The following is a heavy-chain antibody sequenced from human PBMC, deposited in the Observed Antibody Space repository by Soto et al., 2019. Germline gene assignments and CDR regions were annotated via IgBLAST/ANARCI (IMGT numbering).Heavy chain of an antibody. Sequence: SVKVSCKASGGTFSSFAISWVLQAPGHGLEWMGGIIPIFGTTNYAQKFQGRVTIAADESTNTAYMELTSLRSEDTAVYYCVRGYSSSWNGMDVWGQGTTVTVSS. CDR1: GGTFSSFA. CDR2: IIPIFGTT. V-gene: IGHV1-69*13. D-gene: IGHD6-13*01. CDR3: VRGYSSSWNGMDV. J-gene: IGHJ6*02.